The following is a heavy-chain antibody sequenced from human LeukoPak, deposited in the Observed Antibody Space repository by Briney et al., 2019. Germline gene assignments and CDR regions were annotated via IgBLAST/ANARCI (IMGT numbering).Heavy chain of an antibody. CDR1: GFSFRNYA. Sequence: PGGALRLSCAASGFSFRNYAMNWVRPAPGKGLEGVSSLSETGDTTQYADSVKGRFPISRDNPKNTLYLQMNSLRVEDTALYYCVKQWVDCWVQGRLVTVST. CDR3: VKQWVDC. V-gene: IGHV3-23*01. J-gene: IGHJ4*02. CDR2: LSETGDTT. D-gene: IGHD6-19*01.